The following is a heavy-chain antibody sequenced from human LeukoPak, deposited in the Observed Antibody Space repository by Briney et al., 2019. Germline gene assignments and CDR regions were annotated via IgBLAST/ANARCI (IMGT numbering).Heavy chain of an antibody. CDR1: GYSINRGYY. V-gene: IGHV4-59*08. CDR2: IYYSGST. Sequence: PSETLSLTCSVSGYSINRGYYWSWIRQPPGKGLEWIGYIYYSGSTNYNPSLKSRVTISVDTSKNQFSLKLSSVAAADTAVYFCARASNNWFDPWGQGTLVTVSS. J-gene: IGHJ5*02. CDR3: ARASNNWFDP.